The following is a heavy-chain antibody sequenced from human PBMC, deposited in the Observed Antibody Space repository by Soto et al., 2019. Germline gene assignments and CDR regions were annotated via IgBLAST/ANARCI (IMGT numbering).Heavy chain of an antibody. V-gene: IGHV1-18*01. CDR1: GYTFTSYG. CDR3: ARTGYCSGGSCLPADFQH. Sequence: VASVKVSCKASGYTFTSYGISWVRQAPGQGLEWMGWISAYNGNTNYAQKLQGRVTMTTDTSTSTAYMELRSLRSDDTAVYYCARTGYCSGGSCLPADFQHWGQGTLVTVSS. CDR2: ISAYNGNT. J-gene: IGHJ1*01. D-gene: IGHD2-15*01.